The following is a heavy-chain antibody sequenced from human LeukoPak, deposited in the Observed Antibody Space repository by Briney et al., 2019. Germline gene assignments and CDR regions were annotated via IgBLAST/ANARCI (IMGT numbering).Heavy chain of an antibody. CDR3: AGDQDYYGSGSFYAFDI. D-gene: IGHD3-10*01. J-gene: IGHJ3*02. CDR1: GYTVTSYC. Sequence: GSVKVSCKASGYTVTSYCISWVRQAPGQGLEWMGWISAYNGNTNDAQKLQGRVTMTTDTSTSTAYMELRSLRSDDTAVYYCAGDQDYYGSGSFYAFDIWGQGTMVTVSS. CDR2: ISAYNGNT. V-gene: IGHV1-18*01.